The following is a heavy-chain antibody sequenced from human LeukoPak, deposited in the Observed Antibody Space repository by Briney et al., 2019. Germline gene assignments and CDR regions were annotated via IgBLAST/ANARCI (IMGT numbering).Heavy chain of an antibody. CDR3: ARGYRPQGLRFDY. Sequence: SETLSLTCTVSGDSISTYYWSWIRQPPGKGLEWIGYIYYSGSTNYNPSLKSRVTMSVDTPKNQFSLSLSSVTAADTAVYYCARGYRPQGLRFDYWGQGTLVTVSS. D-gene: IGHD4-17*01. V-gene: IGHV4-59*01. CDR2: IYYSGST. J-gene: IGHJ4*02. CDR1: GDSISTYY.